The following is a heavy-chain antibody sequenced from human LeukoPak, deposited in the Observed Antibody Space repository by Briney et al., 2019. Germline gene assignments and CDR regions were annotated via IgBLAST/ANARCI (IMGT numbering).Heavy chain of an antibody. CDR2: IYYSGST. V-gene: IGHV4-59*01. CDR1: GGSISSYY. Sequence: SETLSLTCTVSGGSISSYYWSWIRQPPGKGLEWIGYIYYSGSTNYNPSLKSRVTISVDTSKNQFSLKLSSVTAADTAVYYCARESREAASGTYWYIDLWGRGTLVTVSS. D-gene: IGHD6-13*01. J-gene: IGHJ2*01. CDR3: ARESREAASGTYWYIDL.